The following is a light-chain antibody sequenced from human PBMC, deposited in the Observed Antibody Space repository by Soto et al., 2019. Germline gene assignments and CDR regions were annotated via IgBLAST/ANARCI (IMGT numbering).Light chain of an antibody. V-gene: IGKV1-9*01. CDR3: QQLNSYPLT. Sequence: DTQLAQSPSFLSASVGDRVTITCRASEGISNYLTWYQQKPGKGPKLLVYLAATLQSGVPSRFSGSGSGKEFTLTISSLQPEDFATYYCQQLNSYPLTFGGGTKVDIK. CDR1: EGISNY. J-gene: IGKJ4*01. CDR2: LAA.